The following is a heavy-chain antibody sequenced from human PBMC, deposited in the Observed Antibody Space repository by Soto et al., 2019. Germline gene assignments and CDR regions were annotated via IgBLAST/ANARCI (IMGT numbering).Heavy chain of an antibody. V-gene: IGHV1-24*01. J-gene: IGHJ4*02. Sequence: QVQLEQSGAEVKKPGASVRVSCKISGSTLSEFSMHWVRQAPGKGLEWMGGYVPEDGKTIYAPKFQDRVIMTEDTSTDTAYMELSSLRSEDTAVYFCATGVGWGCIYSLQYWGQGPAVTVSS. CDR1: GSTLSEFS. CDR2: YVPEDGKT. D-gene: IGHD1-26*01. CDR3: ATGVGWGCIYSLQY.